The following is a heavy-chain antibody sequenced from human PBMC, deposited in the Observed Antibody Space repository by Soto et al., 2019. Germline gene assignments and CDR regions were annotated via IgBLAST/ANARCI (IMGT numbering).Heavy chain of an antibody. CDR1: GYTFTNYG. V-gene: IGHV1-18*01. CDR3: ARDDYNRAKFDY. J-gene: IGHJ4*02. D-gene: IGHD3-22*01. Sequence: ASVKVSCKTSGYTFTNYGISWVRQAPGRGLEWLGWTSAYNGNTNYAQKFQDRVTMTTDTSTSTVYMELRSLRSDDTAVYYCARDDYNRAKFDYWGQGALVTVSS. CDR2: TSAYNGNT.